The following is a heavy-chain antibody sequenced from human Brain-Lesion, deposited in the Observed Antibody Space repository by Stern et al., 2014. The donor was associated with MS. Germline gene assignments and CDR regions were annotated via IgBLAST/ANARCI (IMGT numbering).Heavy chain of an antibody. CDR1: GGSISSGGYY. J-gene: IGHJ6*02. V-gene: IGHV4-61*02. CDR2: IFNSGST. CDR3: ARGRVVPGFQYYATDV. D-gene: IGHD2-2*01. Sequence: QVQLQESGPGLVKPSQTLSLSCTVSGGSISSGGYYWSWIRQPAGKGLEWIGRIFNSGSTSYNTSLKSRVPISIDPSKNHFSLRLNSMTAADTAVYYCARGRVVPGFQYYATDVWGQGTTVIVSS.